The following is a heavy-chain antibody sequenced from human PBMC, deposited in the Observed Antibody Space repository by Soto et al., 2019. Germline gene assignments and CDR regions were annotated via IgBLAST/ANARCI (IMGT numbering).Heavy chain of an antibody. D-gene: IGHD3-22*01. CDR1: GVSISSGDYY. CDR2: MYYSGST. V-gene: IGHV4-30-4*01. J-gene: IGHJ3*02. Sequence: PSETLSLTCTVSGVSISSGDYYWGWNRQPPGMDLVWIGYMYYSGSTYYNPTLKNRVTISVDTSKNQFSLKLSSVTAADTAVYYCARDMKVYYYDSSGYYDAFDIWGQGTMVTVSS. CDR3: ARDMKVYYYDSSGYYDAFDI.